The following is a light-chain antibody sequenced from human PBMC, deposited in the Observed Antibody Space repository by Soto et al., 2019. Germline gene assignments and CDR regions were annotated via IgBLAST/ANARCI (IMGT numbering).Light chain of an antibody. CDR2: AAS. CDR3: QQSNSFPRT. CDR1: QGISSR. Sequence: DIQMTQSPSSVSASVGDRVTITCRASQGISSRLAWYQQKPGKAPNLLIYAASSLQSGVPSRFNGSGPETDFTLTIGSLQPEDFATYYCQQSNSFPRTFGWGTKVDIK. V-gene: IGKV1-12*01. J-gene: IGKJ4*01.